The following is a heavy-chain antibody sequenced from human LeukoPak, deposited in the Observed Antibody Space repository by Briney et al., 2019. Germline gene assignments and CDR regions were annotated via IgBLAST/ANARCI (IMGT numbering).Heavy chain of an antibody. CDR3: AKLLRDVTIYDF. Sequence: GSLRLSCAASGFTFRNFWMSWVRQAPGKGLEWVASINQDQSRKFYVDSVRGRFTVSRDNAQNSLFLQLNSLRAEDTGFYYCAKLLRDVTIYDFWGQGALVTVSS. J-gene: IGHJ4*01. D-gene: IGHD4-23*01. V-gene: IGHV3-7*01. CDR2: INQDQSRK. CDR1: GFTFRNFW.